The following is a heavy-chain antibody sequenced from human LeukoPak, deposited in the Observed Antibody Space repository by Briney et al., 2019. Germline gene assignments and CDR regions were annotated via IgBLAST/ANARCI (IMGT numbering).Heavy chain of an antibody. CDR1: GFTFSGSA. CDR3: ARHTEDYYYGSGTYWW. Sequence: PRGSLRLSCAASGFTFSGSAIHWVRQASGRGLEWVGRIRSRPENSATAYSASVKGRFAISRDDSKSMAYLQMNNLKTEDTAVYYCARHTEDYYYGSGTYWWWGQGTLVTVSS. CDR2: IRSRPENSAT. D-gene: IGHD3-10*01. V-gene: IGHV3-73*01. J-gene: IGHJ4*02.